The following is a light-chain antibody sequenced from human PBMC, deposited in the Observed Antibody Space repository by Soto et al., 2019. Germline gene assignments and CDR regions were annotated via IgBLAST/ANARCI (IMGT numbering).Light chain of an antibody. Sequence: PGERATLSCRASQSVSSYLAWYQQKPGQAPRLLIYDASNRATGIPARFSGSGSGTDFTLTISSLEPEDFAVYYCQQRSKWWTFGQGTKVDI. V-gene: IGKV3-11*01. CDR2: DAS. CDR1: QSVSSY. CDR3: QQRSKWWT. J-gene: IGKJ1*01.